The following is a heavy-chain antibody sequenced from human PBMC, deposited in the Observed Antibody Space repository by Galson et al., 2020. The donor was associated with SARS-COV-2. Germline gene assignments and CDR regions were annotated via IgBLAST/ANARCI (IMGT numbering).Heavy chain of an antibody. CDR3: ARHSTMTTVTTGFEY. J-gene: IGHJ4*02. CDR1: GYSISSGHY. Sequence: SETLSLTCAVSGYSISSGHYWGWIRQPPGKGLEWIASIYHSGDTYYNPSLRSRVTIIADTSRNQFSLKLSSVTAADTAVYYCARHSTMTTVTTGFEYWGQGTLVTVSS. CDR2: IYHSGDT. V-gene: IGHV4-38-2*01. D-gene: IGHD4-17*01.